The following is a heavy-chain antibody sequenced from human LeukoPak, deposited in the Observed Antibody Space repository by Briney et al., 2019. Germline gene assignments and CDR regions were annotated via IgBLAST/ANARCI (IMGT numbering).Heavy chain of an antibody. CDR1: GGSISSSSYY. CDR3: AREVLYSGSYYSAFDT. D-gene: IGHD1-26*01. J-gene: IGHJ3*02. CDR2: IYYSGST. Sequence: SETLSLTCTVSGGSISSSSYYWGWIRQPPGKGLEWIGSIYYSGSTYYNPSLKSRVTISVDTSKNQFSLKLSSVTAADTAVYYCAREVLYSGSYYSAFDTWGQGTMVTVSS. V-gene: IGHV4-39*07.